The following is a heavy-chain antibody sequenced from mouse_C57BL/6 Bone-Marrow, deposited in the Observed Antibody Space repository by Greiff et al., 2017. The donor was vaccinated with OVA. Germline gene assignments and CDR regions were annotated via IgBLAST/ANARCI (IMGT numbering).Heavy chain of an antibody. Sequence: VQGVESGADLARPGASVKLSCTASGYTFTSYGISWVKQRTGQGLEWIGEIYPRSGNTYYNETFKGQATLTADKSSSTAYMELRRLTSEDSAVYYCARAGYYGSDYWGQGTTLTVSS. D-gene: IGHD1-1*01. J-gene: IGHJ2*01. CDR2: IYPRSGNT. CDR1: GYTFTSYG. V-gene: IGHV1-81*01. CDR3: ARAGYYGSDY.